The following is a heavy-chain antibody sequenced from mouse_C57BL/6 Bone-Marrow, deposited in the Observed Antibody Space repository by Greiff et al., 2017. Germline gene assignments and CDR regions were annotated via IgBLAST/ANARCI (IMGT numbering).Heavy chain of an antibody. V-gene: IGHV1-55*01. CDR1: GYTFTSYW. CDR2: IYPGSGST. J-gene: IGHJ4*01. Sequence: VQLQQPGAELVKPGASVKMSCKASGYTFTSYWITWVKQRPGQGLAWIGDIYPGSGSTNYNEKFKSKATLTVATSSSTAYMQLSSLTSEDAAVYYCAKIYYGYFDAMDYWGQGTSVTVSS. CDR3: AKIYYGYFDAMDY. D-gene: IGHD2-2*01.